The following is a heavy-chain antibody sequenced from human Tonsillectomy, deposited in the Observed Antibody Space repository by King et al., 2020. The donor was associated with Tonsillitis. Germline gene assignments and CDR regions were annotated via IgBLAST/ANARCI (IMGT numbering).Heavy chain of an antibody. D-gene: IGHD3-16*01. J-gene: IGHJ4*02. CDR3: ARERTTDYSESDGGSFDY. V-gene: IGHV4-39*01. CDR1: GGSISSNDYH. CDR2: IYHSGKT. Sequence: LQLQESGPGLVKPSETLSLTCSVSGGSISSNDYHWGWIRQPPGKGLEWIGSIYHSGKTYYNPSLKSRVTISVDTSKNQFSLRLSSVTAADTAVYYCARERTTDYSESDGGSFDYWGQGTLVAAYS.